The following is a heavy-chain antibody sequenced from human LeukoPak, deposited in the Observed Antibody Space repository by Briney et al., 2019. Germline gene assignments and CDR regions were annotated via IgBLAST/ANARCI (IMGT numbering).Heavy chain of an antibody. D-gene: IGHD4-17*01. CDR1: GFTVSSNY. J-gene: IGHJ4*02. V-gene: IGHV3-66*01. CDR2: IYSGGST. CDR3: ASLPTVTTGGYYFDY. Sequence: PGGSLRLSCAASGFTVSSNYMSWVRQAPGKGLEWASVIYSGGSTYYADSVKGRFTISRDNSKNTLYLQMNSLRAEDTAVYYCASLPTVTTGGYYFDYWGQGTLVTVSS.